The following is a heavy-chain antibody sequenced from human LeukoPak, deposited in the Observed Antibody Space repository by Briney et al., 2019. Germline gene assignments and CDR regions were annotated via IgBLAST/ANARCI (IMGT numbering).Heavy chain of an antibody. V-gene: IGHV3-23*01. CDR1: GFPFSTYA. Sequence: GGSLKLSCAASGFPFSTYAMSWVRQAPGKGLEWVSSIRGSDGSTYYADSVKGRFAISRDNSKNTLYLQMNSLRAEDTAVYYCAKDVYGDYGGLDYWGQGTLVTVSS. CDR2: IRGSDGST. J-gene: IGHJ4*01. CDR3: AKDVYGDYGGLDY. D-gene: IGHD4-17*01.